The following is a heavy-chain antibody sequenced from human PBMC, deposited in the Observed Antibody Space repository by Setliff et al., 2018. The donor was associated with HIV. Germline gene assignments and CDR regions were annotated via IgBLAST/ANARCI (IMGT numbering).Heavy chain of an antibody. CDR2: INPNSGGT. Sequence: ASVKVSCKASGYTFAGYYMHWVRQAPGQGLEWMGWINPNSGGTNYAQKFQGRVTVTRDTSINTAYVELNSLKSDDTAVYYCARDPPGYGDSKDYWGQGKLVTVSS. J-gene: IGHJ4*02. D-gene: IGHD4-17*01. CDR3: ARDPPGYGDSKDY. V-gene: IGHV1-2*02. CDR1: GYTFAGYY.